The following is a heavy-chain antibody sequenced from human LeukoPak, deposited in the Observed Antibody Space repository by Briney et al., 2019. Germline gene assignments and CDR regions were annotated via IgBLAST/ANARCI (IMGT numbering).Heavy chain of an antibody. D-gene: IGHD6-13*01. CDR1: GFTFSSYA. J-gene: IGHJ6*03. V-gene: IGHV3-23*01. Sequence: TGGSLRLSCAASGFTFSSYAMSWVRQAPGKGLEWVSAISGSGGSTYYADSVKGRFTISRDNAKNSLYLQMNSLRAEDTAVYYCARAAGYYYYYYMDVWGKGTTVTVSS. CDR3: ARAAGYYYYYYMDV. CDR2: ISGSGGST.